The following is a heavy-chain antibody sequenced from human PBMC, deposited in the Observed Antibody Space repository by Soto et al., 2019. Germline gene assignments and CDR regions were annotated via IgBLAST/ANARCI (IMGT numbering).Heavy chain of an antibody. CDR1: GGSMSSRDYY. V-gene: IGHV4-31*03. J-gene: IGHJ6*02. D-gene: IGHD2-8*01. Sequence: QVQLQESGPALVKPSQTLSLTCIVSGGSMSSRDYYWSWIRQYPGKGLEWIGYIYYSGSTYYHSSHMSRVSISIDTTKKQFSLKLNSVTAADTAVYYCARERLDSGVGQGPMDVWGQGITVTVSS. CDR3: ARERLDSGVGQGPMDV. CDR2: IYYSGST.